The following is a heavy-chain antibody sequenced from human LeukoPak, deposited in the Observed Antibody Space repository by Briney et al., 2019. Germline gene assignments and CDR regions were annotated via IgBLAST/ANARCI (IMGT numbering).Heavy chain of an antibody. CDR1: GFTFSNAW. J-gene: IGHJ4*02. CDR2: IKSKTDGGTT. D-gene: IGHD4-17*01. Sequence: GGSLRLSCAASGFTFSNAWMSWVRQAPGKGLEWVGRIKSKTDGGTTDYAAPVKGRFTISRDDSKNTLYLQMNSPKTEDTAVYYCTGIDYGDPYYFDYWGQGTLVTVSS. V-gene: IGHV3-15*01. CDR3: TGIDYGDPYYFDY.